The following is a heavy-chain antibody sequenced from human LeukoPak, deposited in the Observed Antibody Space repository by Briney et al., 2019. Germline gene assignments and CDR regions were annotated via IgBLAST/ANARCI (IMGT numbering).Heavy chain of an antibody. CDR1: GYTFTSYG. CDR3: ARANGCSSTSCYLEYYYYYYYMDV. V-gene: IGHV1-8*02. J-gene: IGHJ6*03. CDR2: MNPNSGNT. D-gene: IGHD2-2*01. Sequence: ASVKVSCKASGYTFTSYGISWVRQPTGQGLEWMGWMNPNSGNTGYAQKFQVRVTMTRNTSISTAYMELSSLRSEDTAVYYCARANGCSSTSCYLEYYYYYYYMDVWGKGTTVTISS.